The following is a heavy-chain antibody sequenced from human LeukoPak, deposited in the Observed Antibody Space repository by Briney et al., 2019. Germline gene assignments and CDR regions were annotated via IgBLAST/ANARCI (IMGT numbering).Heavy chain of an antibody. D-gene: IGHD3-22*01. CDR3: ARHYYDSSGYSVDP. Sequence: SETLSLTCTVSGGSISSSSYYWGWIRQPPGKGLEWIGSIYYSGGTYYNPSLKSRVTISVDTSKNQFSLKLSSVTAADTAVYYCARHYYDSSGYSVDPWGQGTLVTVSS. J-gene: IGHJ5*02. V-gene: IGHV4-39*01. CDR2: IYYSGGT. CDR1: GGSISSSSYY.